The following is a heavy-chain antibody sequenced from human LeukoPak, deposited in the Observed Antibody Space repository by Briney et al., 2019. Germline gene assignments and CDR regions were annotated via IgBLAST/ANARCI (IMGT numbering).Heavy chain of an antibody. D-gene: IGHD2-2*02. J-gene: IGHJ6*03. V-gene: IGHV4-61*02. CDR1: GGPISSGSDY. Sequence: SQTLSLTCTVSGGPISSGSDYCSWIRQPAGKGLEWIGRIYTSGSTNYNPSLKSRVTISVDTSKNQFSLKLSSVTAADTAVYYCARGYCSSTSCYKPTLYYYYMDVWGKGTTVTISS. CDR3: ARGYCSSTSCYKPTLYYYYMDV. CDR2: IYTSGST.